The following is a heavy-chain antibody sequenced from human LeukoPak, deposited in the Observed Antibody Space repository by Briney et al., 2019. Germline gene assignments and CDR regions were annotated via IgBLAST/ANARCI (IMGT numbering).Heavy chain of an antibody. CDR2: IYYSGST. Sequence: PSETLSLTCTVSGGSISSSSYYWGWIRQPPGKGLEWFGSIYYSGSTYYNPSLKSRVTISVDTSKNQFSLKLSSVTAADTAVYYCARQHGRSSSRQGSMDVWGKGTTVTVSS. V-gene: IGHV4-39*01. J-gene: IGHJ6*03. D-gene: IGHD6-6*01. CDR1: GGSISSSSYY. CDR3: ARQHGRSSSRQGSMDV.